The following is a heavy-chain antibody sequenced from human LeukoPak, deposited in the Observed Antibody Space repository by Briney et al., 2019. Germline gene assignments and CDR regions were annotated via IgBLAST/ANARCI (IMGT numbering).Heavy chain of an antibody. CDR3: AKGVVGATAQIDF. CDR2: ISWNSGNV. CDR1: GFTFEDYA. Sequence: PGRSLRLSCAASGFTFEDYAMYWVRQAPGKGLEWVSGISWNSGNVGYADSVKGRFTISRDNAKNSLYLQMNGLRTEDTALYYCAKGVVGATAQIDFWGQGTLVTVSS. V-gene: IGHV3-9*01. J-gene: IGHJ4*02. D-gene: IGHD1-26*01.